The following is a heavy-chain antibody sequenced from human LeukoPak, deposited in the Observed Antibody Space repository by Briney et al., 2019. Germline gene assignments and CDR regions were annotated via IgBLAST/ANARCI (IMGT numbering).Heavy chain of an antibody. CDR1: GFTFDDYG. Sequence: GGSLRLSCAASGFTFDDYGMSWVRQAPGKGLEWVSGINWNGGSTGYADSVKGRFTISRDNAKNSLYLQMNSLRAEDTALYHYARDLSPRGYDSPIDYWGQGTLVTVSS. D-gene: IGHD5-12*01. CDR3: ARDLSPRGYDSPIDY. J-gene: IGHJ4*02. CDR2: INWNGGST. V-gene: IGHV3-20*01.